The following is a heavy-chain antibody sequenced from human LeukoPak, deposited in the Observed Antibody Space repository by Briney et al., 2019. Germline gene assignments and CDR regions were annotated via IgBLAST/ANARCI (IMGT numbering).Heavy chain of an antibody. CDR2: IGTSSSYI. J-gene: IGHJ3*01. Sequence: GGSLRLSCAASGFTFSSYNMNWVRQAPGKGLEWVSFIGTSSSYIYYADSLKGRFTLSRDNAKNSLYLQMNSLRAEDTAVYYCARVQSDHFTSGAFDVWGQGTMVTVSS. CDR1: GFTFSSYN. D-gene: IGHD3-3*02. CDR3: ARVQSDHFTSGAFDV. V-gene: IGHV3-21*01.